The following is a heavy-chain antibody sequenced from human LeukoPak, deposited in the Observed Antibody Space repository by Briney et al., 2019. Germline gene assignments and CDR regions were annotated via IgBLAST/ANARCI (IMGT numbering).Heavy chain of an antibody. Sequence: PSETLSLTCAVYGGSFSGYYWSWIRQPPGKGLEWIGEINHSGSTYYNPSLKGRVTISLDTSKNHFSLNLSSVTTADTAVYYCARPRKHDYYDMDVWGKGTTVTVSS. J-gene: IGHJ6*03. CDR1: GGSFSGYY. V-gene: IGHV4-34*01. CDR2: INHSGST. CDR3: ARPRKHDYYDMDV.